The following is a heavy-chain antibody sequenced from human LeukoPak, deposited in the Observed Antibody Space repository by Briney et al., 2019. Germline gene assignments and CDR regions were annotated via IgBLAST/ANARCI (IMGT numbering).Heavy chain of an antibody. CDR3: GRDEGGY. CDR1: GYTFTGNY. J-gene: IGHJ4*02. CDR2: INCNSGDT. V-gene: IGHV1-2*02. Sequence: ASVKVSCRASGYTFTGNYIHWVRQAPGQGLEWMGRINCNSGDTNLAQKFQGRFTMTRDTYIHTAYMEMSGLTSDDTAVYYCGRDEGGYWGQGTLVIVSS. D-gene: IGHD1-26*01.